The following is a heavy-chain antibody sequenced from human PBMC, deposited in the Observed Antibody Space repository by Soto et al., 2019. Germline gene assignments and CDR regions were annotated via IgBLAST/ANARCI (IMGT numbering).Heavy chain of an antibody. D-gene: IGHD6-19*01. CDR3: ARGKSNGIAVAGKRVYYYYYGMDV. Sequence: QVQLVESGGGVVQPGRSLRLSCAASGFTFSSYGMHWVRQAPGKGLEWVAVIWYDGSNKYYADSVKGRFTISRDNSKNTLYLQMNSLRAEVTAVYYCARGKSNGIAVAGKRVYYYYYGMDVWGQGTTVTVSS. CDR2: IWYDGSNK. V-gene: IGHV3-33*01. J-gene: IGHJ6*02. CDR1: GFTFSSYG.